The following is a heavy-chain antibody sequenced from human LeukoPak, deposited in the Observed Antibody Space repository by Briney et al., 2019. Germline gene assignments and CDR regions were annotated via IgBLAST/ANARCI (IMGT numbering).Heavy chain of an antibody. V-gene: IGHV3-74*01. D-gene: IGHD3-10*01. Sequence: GGSLRLSCAASGFTFSSYWMHWVRQAPGKGLVWVSRINSDGSSTSYADSVKGRFTISRDNAKNTLYLQMNRLRAEDTAVYYCARDFGGSGSYYNVYYYYGMDVWGKGTTVTVSS. CDR2: INSDGSST. CDR1: GFTFSSYW. J-gene: IGHJ6*04. CDR3: ARDFGGSGSYYNVYYYYGMDV.